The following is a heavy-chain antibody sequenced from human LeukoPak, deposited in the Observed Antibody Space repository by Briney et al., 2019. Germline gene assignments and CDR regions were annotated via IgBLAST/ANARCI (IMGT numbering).Heavy chain of an antibody. CDR2: IYYSGST. J-gene: IGHJ4*02. CDR3: AGAYYYGSGSYAY. V-gene: IGHV4-59*08. CDR1: GGSISSYY. D-gene: IGHD3-10*01. Sequence: SETLSLTCTVPGGSISSYYWSWIRQPPGKGLEWIGYIYYSGSTNYNPSLKSRVTISVDTSKNQFSLKLSSVTAADTAVYYCAGAYYYGSGSYAYWGQGTLVTVSS.